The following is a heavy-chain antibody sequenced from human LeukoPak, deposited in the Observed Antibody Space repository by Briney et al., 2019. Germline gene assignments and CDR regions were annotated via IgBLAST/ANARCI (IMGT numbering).Heavy chain of an antibody. CDR1: GYSFTSYW. CDR3: ARIYDFWSGYPQYYFGY. D-gene: IGHD3-3*01. Sequence: GESLKISCKGSGYSFTSYWIGWVRQMPGKGLEWMGIIYPGDSDTRYSPSFQGQVTISADKSISTAYLQWSSLKASDTAMYYCARIYDFWSGYPQYYFGYWGQGTLVTVSS. V-gene: IGHV5-51*01. J-gene: IGHJ4*02. CDR2: IYPGDSDT.